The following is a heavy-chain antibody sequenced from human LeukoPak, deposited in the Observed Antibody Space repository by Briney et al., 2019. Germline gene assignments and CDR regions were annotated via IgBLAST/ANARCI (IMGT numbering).Heavy chain of an antibody. CDR2: ISGSGGST. D-gene: IGHD3-22*01. CDR1: GFTFSSYA. V-gene: IGHV3-23*01. Sequence: GGSPRLSCAASGFTFSSYAMSWVRQAPGKGLEWVSAISGSGGSTYYADSVKGRFTISRDNSKNTLYLQMNSLRAEDTAVYYCADYYDSSGYYPPPPEGYWGQGTLVTVSS. J-gene: IGHJ4*02. CDR3: ADYYDSSGYYPPPPEGY.